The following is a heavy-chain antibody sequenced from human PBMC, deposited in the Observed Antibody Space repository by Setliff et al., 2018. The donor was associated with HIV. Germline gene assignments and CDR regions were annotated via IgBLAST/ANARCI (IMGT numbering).Heavy chain of an antibody. CDR1: GGTFSNYA. J-gene: IGHJ6*03. Sequence: GASVKVSCKASGGTFSNYAINWVRQAPGKGLEWVGGITPILGTINYAPKFLGRVTITADESTTAAYMELSSLRSEDTAVYFCARGPNAAGYMDVWGKGTTVTVSS. CDR2: ITPILGTI. D-gene: IGHD2-15*01. CDR3: ARGPNAAGYMDV. V-gene: IGHV1-69*13.